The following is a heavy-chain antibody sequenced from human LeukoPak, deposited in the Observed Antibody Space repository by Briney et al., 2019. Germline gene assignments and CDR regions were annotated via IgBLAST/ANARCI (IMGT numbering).Heavy chain of an antibody. CDR3: ARRLGYSYGPRAFGY. V-gene: IGHV4-34*01. Sequence: SETLSLTCAVSGGSISSGGYYWSWIRQPPGKGLEWIGEINHSGSTNYNPSLKSRVTISVDTSKNQFSLKLSSVTAADTAVYYCARRLGYSYGPRAFGYWGQGTLVTVSS. CDR1: GGSISSGGYY. CDR2: INHSGST. J-gene: IGHJ4*02. D-gene: IGHD5-18*01.